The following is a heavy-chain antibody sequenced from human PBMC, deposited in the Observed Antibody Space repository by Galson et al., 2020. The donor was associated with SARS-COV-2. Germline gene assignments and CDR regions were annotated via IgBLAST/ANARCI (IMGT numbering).Heavy chain of an antibody. J-gene: IGHJ3*02. CDR2: ISPSGGT. V-gene: IGHV4-30-2*01. CDR1: GTSISGGSYS. CDR3: ARLHYGEYAPEAFDI. Sequence: SETLSLTCAVSGTSISGGSYSWNWLRPPPGKGLEWIGYISPSGGTYYNPSLKSRVTISGDRSKNQFSLRLSSVTAADAAVYFWARLHYGEYAPEAFDIWGPGTRVTVAS. D-gene: IGHD4-17*01.